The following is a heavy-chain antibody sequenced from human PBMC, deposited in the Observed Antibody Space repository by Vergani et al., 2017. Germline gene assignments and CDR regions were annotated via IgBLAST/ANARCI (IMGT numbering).Heavy chain of an antibody. CDR1: GFTFSSYA. D-gene: IGHD1-7*01. CDR2: ISGSGGST. J-gene: IGHJ4*02. V-gene: IGHV3-23*01. CDR3: AKDMELIRGAGLAY. Sequence: EVQLLESGGGLVQPGGSLRLSCAASGFTFSSYAMSWVRQAPGKGLEWVSAISGSGGSTYYTDSVKGRFTISRDNSKNTLYLQMNSLRAEDTAVYYCAKDMELIRGAGLAYWGQGTLVTVSS.